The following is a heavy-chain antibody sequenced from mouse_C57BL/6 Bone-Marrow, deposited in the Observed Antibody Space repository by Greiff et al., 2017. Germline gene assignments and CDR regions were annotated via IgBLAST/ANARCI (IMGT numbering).Heavy chain of an antibody. CDR2: INPGSGGP. V-gene: IGHV1-54*01. CDR1: GYAFTNYL. CDR3: ARGKNYYFDY. Sequence: QVQLKQSGAELVRPGTSVKVSCKASGYAFTNYLIEWVKQRPGQGLEWIGVINPGSGGPNYNEKFKGKATLTADKSSSAAYMQLSSLTSDDSSFYFCARGKNYYFDYGGQGTTLTVSS. J-gene: IGHJ2*01.